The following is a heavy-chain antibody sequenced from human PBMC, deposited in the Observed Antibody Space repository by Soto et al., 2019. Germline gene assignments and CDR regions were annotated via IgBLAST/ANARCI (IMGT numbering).Heavy chain of an antibody. CDR3: ARDTFYGYSYGPPGHFAY. V-gene: IGHV4-31*03. CDR1: GGSISSGGYY. J-gene: IGHJ4*02. CDR2: IYYSGST. Sequence: PSETLSLTCTVSGGSISSGGYYWSWIRQHPGKGLEWIGYIYYSGSTYYNPSLKSRVTISVDTSKNQFSLKLSSVTAADTAVYYCARDTFYGYSYGPPGHFAYWGQGSLVPVSS. D-gene: IGHD5-18*01.